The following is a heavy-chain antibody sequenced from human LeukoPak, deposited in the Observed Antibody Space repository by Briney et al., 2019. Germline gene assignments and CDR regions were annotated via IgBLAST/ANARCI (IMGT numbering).Heavy chain of an antibody. Sequence: ASVKVSCKASGYTFTGYYMHWVRQAPGQGLEWMGWINPNSGGTSYAQKFQGWVTMTRDTSISTAYMELSRLRSDDTAVYYCARGSGYYGSGSYQYYFDYWGQGTLVTVSS. V-gene: IGHV1-2*04. CDR2: INPNSGGT. CDR1: GYTFTGYY. D-gene: IGHD3-10*01. J-gene: IGHJ4*02. CDR3: ARGSGYYGSGSYQYYFDY.